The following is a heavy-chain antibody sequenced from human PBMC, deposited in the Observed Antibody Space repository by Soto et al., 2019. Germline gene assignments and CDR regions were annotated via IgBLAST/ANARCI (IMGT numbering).Heavy chain of an antibody. Sequence: QVQLMQSGAEVKQPGASAKVSCKASGYTFTNYYMHWVLQVPGQGLEWMGIINPSGGGPAHAQNIASRLTTTRDTSTTTIYMELNSLRSEDTAVYFCARSDMGGYGALDVWGHWTMVTVSS. D-gene: IGHD4-17*01. CDR2: INPSGGGP. CDR1: GYTFTNYY. CDR3: ARSDMGGYGALDV. V-gene: IGHV1-46*03. J-gene: IGHJ3*01.